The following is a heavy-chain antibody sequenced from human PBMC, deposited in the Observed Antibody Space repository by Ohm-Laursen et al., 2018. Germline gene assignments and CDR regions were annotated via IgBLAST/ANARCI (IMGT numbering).Heavy chain of an antibody. J-gene: IGHJ4*02. D-gene: IGHD6-6*01. CDR1: GFTFSSYA. V-gene: IGHV3-23*01. CDR3: AKCLARSAARLDY. CDR2: ATGSGRST. Sequence: SLRLSCAASGFTFSSYAMSWVRQGPEKGLEWVSVATGSGRSTYYTDSVKGRFTISRDNSKNTLYLQTNSLRAEGTAVYYCAKCLARSAARLDYWGQGTLVTVSS.